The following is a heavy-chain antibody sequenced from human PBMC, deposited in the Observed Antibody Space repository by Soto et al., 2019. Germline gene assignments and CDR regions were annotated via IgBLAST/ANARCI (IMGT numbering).Heavy chain of an antibody. Sequence: QVHLVQSGAEVKKPGASVNVSCQASGSITNHHMHWVRQAPGQGLELMGIFNPSGLSTTHAQKFQGRVTITRDTSTSTVYMELSSLTSEDTAVYFCAKVTHRGPIAVAGPLGSWGQGTLVIVSS. CDR2: FNPSGLST. CDR3: AKVTHRGPIAVAGPLGS. CDR1: GSITNHH. D-gene: IGHD6-19*01. J-gene: IGHJ4*02. V-gene: IGHV1-46*01.